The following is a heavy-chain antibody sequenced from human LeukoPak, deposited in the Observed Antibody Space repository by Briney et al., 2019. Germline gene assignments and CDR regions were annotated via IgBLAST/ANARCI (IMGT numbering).Heavy chain of an antibody. Sequence: SETLSLTCAVSGGSISSNSYYWGWVRQSPGKGLEWIGAIYCSGNTYYSPSLKSRVTISADTSKNQFSLNLSAVTAADAATYYCARHVATNYYYNYYGLDVWGQGTTVTVS. CDR2: IYCSGNT. CDR1: GGSISSNSYY. V-gene: IGHV4-39*01. CDR3: ARHVATNYYYNYYGLDV. J-gene: IGHJ6*02.